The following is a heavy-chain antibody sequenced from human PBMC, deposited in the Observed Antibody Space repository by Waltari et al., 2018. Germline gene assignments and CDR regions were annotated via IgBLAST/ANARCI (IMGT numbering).Heavy chain of an antibody. CDR3: ARGGGTFSKPQYFDS. Sequence: QVQLVPSGSEVKKPGASVKVSCKASGYIFTTYGINWVRQAPGQGLEWMGWINTNTGNQMYVQGFTGRYVFSLDTSVRTAYLQISSLKAEDSGIYYCARGGGTFSKPQYFDSWGQGTRVTVSS. J-gene: IGHJ4*02. CDR2: INTNTGNQ. V-gene: IGHV7-4-1*02. D-gene: IGHD1-26*01. CDR1: GYIFTTYG.